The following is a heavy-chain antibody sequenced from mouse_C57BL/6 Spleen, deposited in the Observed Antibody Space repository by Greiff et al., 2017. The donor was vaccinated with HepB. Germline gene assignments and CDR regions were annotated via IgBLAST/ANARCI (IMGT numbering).Heavy chain of an antibody. CDR3: VRQGSSYLYFDV. D-gene: IGHD1-1*01. J-gene: IGHJ1*03. CDR2: IRSKSNNYAT. CDR1: GFSFNTYA. Sequence: GGGLVQPKGSLKLSCAASGFSFNTYAMNWVRPAPGKGLEWVARIRSKSNNYATYYADSVKDRFTISRDDSESMLYLQMNNLKTEDTAMYYCVRQGSSYLYFDVWGTGTTVTVSS. V-gene: IGHV10-1*01.